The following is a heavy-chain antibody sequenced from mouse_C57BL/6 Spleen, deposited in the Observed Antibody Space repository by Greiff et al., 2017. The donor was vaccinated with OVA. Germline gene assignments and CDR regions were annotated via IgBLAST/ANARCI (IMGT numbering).Heavy chain of an antibody. CDR2: IRYDGST. D-gene: IGHD1-1*01. CDR1: GYSFTSGYY. J-gene: IGHJ2*01. CDR3: ARGRDYYGSSYFDY. V-gene: IGHV3-6*01. Sequence: EVQLVESGPGLVKPSPSLSLTCSVTGYSFTSGYYCNWIRQFPENKLECVGYIRYDGSTNYNPSLKNRISFTRDTSTNQYFLKLNSVTTEDSATYCCARGRDYYGSSYFDYWGQGTTLTVSS.